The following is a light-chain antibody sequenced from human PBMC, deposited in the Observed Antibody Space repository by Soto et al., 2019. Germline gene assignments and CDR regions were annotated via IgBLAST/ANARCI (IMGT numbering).Light chain of an antibody. CDR1: QSISSY. V-gene: IGKV1-39*01. CDR3: QQSYSTLLYT. Sequence: DIQMTQSPSSLSASVGDRVTITCRASQSISSYLNWYQQKPGKAPKLLIYAASSLQSGVPSRFSGSGSGTDFTLTISSLQPEDFATYYCQQSYSTLLYTFGQGPKVDIK. J-gene: IGKJ2*01. CDR2: AAS.